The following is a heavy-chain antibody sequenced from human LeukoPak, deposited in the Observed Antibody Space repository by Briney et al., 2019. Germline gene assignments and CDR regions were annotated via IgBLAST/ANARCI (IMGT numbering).Heavy chain of an antibody. V-gene: IGHV4-61*02. Sequence: KASETLSLTCTVSGGSISSGSYYWSWIRQPAGKGLEWIGRIYTSGSTNYNPSLKSRVTISVDTSKNQFSLKPSSVTAADTAVYYCARVGGYSYGGYYYYYYMDVWGKGTTVTVSS. D-gene: IGHD5-18*01. CDR2: IYTSGST. CDR1: GGSISSGSYY. J-gene: IGHJ6*03. CDR3: ARVGGYSYGGYYYYYYMDV.